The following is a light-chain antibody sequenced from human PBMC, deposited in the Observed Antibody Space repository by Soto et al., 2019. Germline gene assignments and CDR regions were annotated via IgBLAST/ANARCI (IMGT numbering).Light chain of an antibody. CDR1: QSVSSY. V-gene: IGKV3-11*01. CDR2: DAS. J-gene: IGKJ4*01. Sequence: VLAQSPEKQSSSPWARTTLSYRASQSVSSYLAWYQQKPGQAPRLLIYDASNRATGIPARFSGSGSATDFTLTISRLEPEDFAVYYCQLRYLWLLTFCG. CDR3: QLRYLWLLT.